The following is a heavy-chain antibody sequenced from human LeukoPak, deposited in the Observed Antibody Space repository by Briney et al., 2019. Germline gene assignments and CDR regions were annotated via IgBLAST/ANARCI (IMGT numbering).Heavy chain of an antibody. CDR1: GFTVSSNY. CDR3: ASEVGATTTDY. Sequence: GGSLRLSCAASGFTVSSNYMSWVRQAPGKGLEWVSVIYSGGSTYYADSVKGRFTISRDNTKNTLYLQMNSLRAEDTAVYYCASEVGATTTDYWGQGTLVTVSS. J-gene: IGHJ4*02. D-gene: IGHD1-26*01. CDR2: IYSGGST. V-gene: IGHV3-66*02.